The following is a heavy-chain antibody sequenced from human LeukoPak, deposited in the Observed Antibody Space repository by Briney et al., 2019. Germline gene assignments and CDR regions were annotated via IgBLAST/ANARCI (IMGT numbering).Heavy chain of an antibody. J-gene: IGHJ6*03. CDR3: ARDRSGMVRGVMNYYMDV. CDR2: INSDGINT. D-gene: IGHD3-10*01. Sequence: GGSLRLSCAASGFTFSNYWMHWVRQAPGKGLVWVSRINSDGINTSYADSVKGRFTISRDNAKNTLNLQMNSLRAEDTAVYYCARDRSGMVRGVMNYYMDVWGKGTTVTISS. CDR1: GFTFSNYW. V-gene: IGHV3-74*01.